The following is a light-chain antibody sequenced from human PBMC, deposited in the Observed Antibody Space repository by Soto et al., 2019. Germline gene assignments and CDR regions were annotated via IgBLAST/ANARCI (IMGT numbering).Light chain of an antibody. J-gene: IGLJ2*01. Sequence: QSALTQPASVSGPPGQSITISCTGSSTDVGGCNYVSWYQQHPGRAPKLTIYDVSNRPAGVSNRISGSKSGNTASLPISGLQAEDDADYYYCSYTTSSISVIFGGGTKLTVL. CDR3: CSYTTSSISVI. V-gene: IGLV2-14*03. CDR1: STDVGGCNY. CDR2: DVS.